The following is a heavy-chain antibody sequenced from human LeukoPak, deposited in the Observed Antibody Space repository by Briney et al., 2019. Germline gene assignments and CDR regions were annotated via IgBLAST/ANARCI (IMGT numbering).Heavy chain of an antibody. CDR2: TNGATGNT. CDR3: ARSPGGNARTWLDY. V-gene: IGHV1-3*02. Sequence: ASVKVSCKASGYTFTNYALHWVRQAPGQRLEWMGWTNGATGNTRFSQDFQGRLTITIDTSASTAYMELSSLRSEDTAVYYCARSPGGNARTWLDYWGQGTLVTVSS. J-gene: IGHJ4*02. CDR1: GYTFTNYA. D-gene: IGHD4-23*01.